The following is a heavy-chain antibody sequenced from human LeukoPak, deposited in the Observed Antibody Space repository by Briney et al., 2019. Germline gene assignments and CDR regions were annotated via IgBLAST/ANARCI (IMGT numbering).Heavy chain of an antibody. CDR2: VYYTGST. J-gene: IGHJ6*02. CDR1: GGSIGSFY. V-gene: IGHV4-59*01. D-gene: IGHD3-10*01. CDR3: ARDSRYSYGSGGMGV. Sequence: SETLSLTCTVSGGSIGSFYWTWIRQTPRKGLEWIGSVYYTGSTNYNPSLKSRVTISIDTSRSQFSLKLTSVTVADTAVYYCARDSRYSYGSGGMGVWGQGTTVTVSS.